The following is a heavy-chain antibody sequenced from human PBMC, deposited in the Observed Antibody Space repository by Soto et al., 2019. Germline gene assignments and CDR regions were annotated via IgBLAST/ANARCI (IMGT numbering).Heavy chain of an antibody. CDR2: IKSKTDGGTN. CDR1: GFTFSNAW. CDR3: TTVRSWSPLDGMDV. D-gene: IGHD6-13*01. J-gene: IGHJ6*02. V-gene: IGHV3-15*01. Sequence: EVQLVESGGGLVKPGGSLRLSCAASGFTFSNAWMSWVRQAPGKGLEWVGRIKSKTDGGTNDYAAPVKGRFTISRDDSKNALYLQRNSLKTEDTAVYYCTTVRSWSPLDGMDVWGQGTTVTVSS.